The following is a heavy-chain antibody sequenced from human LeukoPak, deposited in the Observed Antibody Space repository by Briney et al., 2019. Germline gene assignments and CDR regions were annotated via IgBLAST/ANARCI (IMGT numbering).Heavy chain of an antibody. J-gene: IGHJ4*02. CDR1: GFTFSTSW. V-gene: IGHV3-7*01. CDR3: ARGVSSAIDW. CDR2: INGDGRDK. D-gene: IGHD4-11*01. Sequence: GGSLRLSCEASGFTFSTSWMNWVRQAPGKGLEWVANINGDGRDKYYVGSVRGRFTISRDNADNSLYLQMNSLRGDDAAVYYCARGVSSAIDWWGQGTLVTVSS.